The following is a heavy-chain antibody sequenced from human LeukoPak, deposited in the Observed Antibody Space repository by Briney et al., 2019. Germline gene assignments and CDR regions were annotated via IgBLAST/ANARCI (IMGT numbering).Heavy chain of an antibody. Sequence: PGGSLRLSCAASVLPFNTYSMTWVRQAPGKGLEWVSPISRTSNYIYTADSLKGRFTTSRDNAEKSLFLQINNVRDDDTAVYYCVTKASISGVKRYWGQGTLVTVSP. CDR2: ISRTSNYI. J-gene: IGHJ4*02. CDR3: VTKASISGVKRY. V-gene: IGHV3-21*01. D-gene: IGHD3-10*01. CDR1: VLPFNTYS.